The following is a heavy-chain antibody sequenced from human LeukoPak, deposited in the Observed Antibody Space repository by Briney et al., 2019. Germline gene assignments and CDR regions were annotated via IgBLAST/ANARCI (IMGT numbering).Heavy chain of an antibody. Sequence: GGSLRLSCAASGFTFSSYSMNWVRQAPGKGLEWVSVIYSGGSTYYADSVKGRFTISRDNSKNTLYLQMNSLRAEDTAVYYCARDLRAENYFDYWGQGTLVTVSS. CDR3: ARDLRAENYFDY. V-gene: IGHV3-53*01. CDR2: IYSGGST. J-gene: IGHJ4*02. CDR1: GFTFSSYS.